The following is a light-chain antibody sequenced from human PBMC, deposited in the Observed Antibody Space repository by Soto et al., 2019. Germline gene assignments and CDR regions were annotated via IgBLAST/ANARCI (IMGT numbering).Light chain of an antibody. J-gene: IGKJ1*01. CDR2: DAS. CDR1: QSIRSY. Sequence: VVWQHSHATLSXXPGEXATLXXRXIQSIRSYLAWYHQKPFQAPSLLIYDASTIATGITASFSGSGSGPAFTITISSIEPENFEVIYCKQLNDLHPHWTFGQGTKVDIK. CDR3: KQLNDLHPHWT. V-gene: IGKV3-11*01.